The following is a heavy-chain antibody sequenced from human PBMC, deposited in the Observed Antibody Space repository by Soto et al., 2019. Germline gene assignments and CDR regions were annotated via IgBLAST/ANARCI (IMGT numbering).Heavy chain of an antibody. CDR2: ISYDGSNK. V-gene: IGHV3-30*18. J-gene: IGHJ4*02. D-gene: IGHD2-2*02. CDR3: AKVKVPAATPYYFDY. Sequence: QVQLVESGGGVVQPGRSLRLSCAASGFTFSSYGMHWVRQAPGKGLEWVAVISYDGSNKYYADSVKGRFTISRDNSKNTLYLQMNSLRAEDTAVYYCAKVKVPAATPYYFDYWGQGTLVTVSS. CDR1: GFTFSSYG.